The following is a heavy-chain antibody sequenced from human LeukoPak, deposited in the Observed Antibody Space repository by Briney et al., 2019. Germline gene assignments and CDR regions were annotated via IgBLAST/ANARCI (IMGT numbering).Heavy chain of an antibody. CDR3: ARRALMDV. J-gene: IGHJ6*03. V-gene: IGHV4-38-2*02. CDR2: IYHSGST. Sequence: SETLSLTCTVSNYSISSGYYWGWIRQPPGKGLEWIGTIYHSGSTYYNPSLKSRVNISVDTSKNQFSLKLSSVTAADTAVYYCARRALMDVWGKGTTVTVSS. CDR1: NYSISSGYY.